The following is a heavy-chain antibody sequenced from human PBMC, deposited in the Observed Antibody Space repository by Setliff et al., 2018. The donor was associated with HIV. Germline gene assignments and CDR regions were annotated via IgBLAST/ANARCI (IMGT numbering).Heavy chain of an antibody. Sequence: PSETLSLTCTVSGGSISSSSYYWGWIRQPPGKGLEWIGSIYYSGSTYANPSLKSRVTTSVDTSKNQFSLNLSSVTAADTAVYYCVGSTIAAAVYYYYYYMDVWGKGTTVTVSS. CDR1: GGSISSSSYY. CDR3: VGSTIAAAVYYYYYYMDV. D-gene: IGHD6-13*01. J-gene: IGHJ6*03. V-gene: IGHV4-39*01. CDR2: IYYSGST.